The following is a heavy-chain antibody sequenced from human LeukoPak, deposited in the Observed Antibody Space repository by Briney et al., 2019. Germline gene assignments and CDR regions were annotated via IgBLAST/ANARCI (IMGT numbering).Heavy chain of an antibody. V-gene: IGHV1-69*06. Sequence: ASVKVSCKASGGTFSSYAISWVRQARGQGLEWMGGIIPIFGTANYAQKFQGRVTITADKSTSTAYMELSSLRSEDTAVYYCALGVEGPFDYWGQGTLVTVSS. CDR1: GGTFSSYA. J-gene: IGHJ4*02. CDR2: IIPIFGTA. CDR3: ALGVEGPFDY. D-gene: IGHD2-15*01.